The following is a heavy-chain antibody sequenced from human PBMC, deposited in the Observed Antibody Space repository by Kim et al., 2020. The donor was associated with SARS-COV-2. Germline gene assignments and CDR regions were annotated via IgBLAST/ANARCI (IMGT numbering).Heavy chain of an antibody. CDR1: GFPFRGYY. CDR2: INPNTGGT. D-gene: IGHD4-17*01. CDR3: ARGGAYGDLYGMDV. Sequence: ASVKVSCKTSGFPFRGYYMHWLRQAPGQGLQWLGWINPNTGGTNYGQRFQGRATITRDTSIDTLYIELRRLTSDDTALYYCARGGAYGDLYGMDVWGQGTTVTVSS. V-gene: IGHV1-2*02. J-gene: IGHJ6*01.